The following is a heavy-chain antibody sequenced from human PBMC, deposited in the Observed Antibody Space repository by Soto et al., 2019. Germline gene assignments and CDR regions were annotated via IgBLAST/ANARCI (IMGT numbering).Heavy chain of an antibody. CDR2: IWYDGSNK. CDR1: GFTFSSYG. CDR3: ARERGQLVRSLDY. D-gene: IGHD6-13*01. J-gene: IGHJ4*02. Sequence: QVQLVESGGGVVQPGRSLRLSCAASGFTFSSYGMHWVRQAPGKGLEWVAVIWYDGSNKYYADSVKGRFTISRDNSKNTLYLQINSLRAEDTAVYYCARERGQLVRSLDYWGQGTLVTVSS. V-gene: IGHV3-33*01.